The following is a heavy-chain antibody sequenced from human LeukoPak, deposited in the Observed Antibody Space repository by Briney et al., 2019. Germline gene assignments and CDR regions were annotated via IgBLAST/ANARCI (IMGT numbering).Heavy chain of an antibody. J-gene: IGHJ5*02. Sequence: GGSLRLSCAASGFTFSGYSMSWVRQAPGKGPEWVSTISGSGDATYYADSVKGRFTISRDNSKNTLYLQMNSLRAEDTAVYYCAKDPIAVAGTVWFDPWGQGTLVTVSS. V-gene: IGHV3-23*01. CDR3: AKDPIAVAGTVWFDP. CDR1: GFTFSGYS. CDR2: ISGSGDAT. D-gene: IGHD6-19*01.